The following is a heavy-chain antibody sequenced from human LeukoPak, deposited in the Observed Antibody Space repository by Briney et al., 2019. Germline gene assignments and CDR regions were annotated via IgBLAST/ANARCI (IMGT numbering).Heavy chain of an antibody. Sequence: GGSLRLSRASPGFTLCSYAIHWVPQAPGKGLEWGAVISYDGSNKYYADSVKGRFTISRDNSKNTLYLQMNRLRAEDTAVYYCARDSNVVVVAACGYWGQGTLVTVSS. V-gene: IGHV3-30*04. D-gene: IGHD2-15*01. CDR1: GFTLCSYA. CDR3: ARDSNVVVVAACGY. CDR2: ISYDGSNK. J-gene: IGHJ4*02.